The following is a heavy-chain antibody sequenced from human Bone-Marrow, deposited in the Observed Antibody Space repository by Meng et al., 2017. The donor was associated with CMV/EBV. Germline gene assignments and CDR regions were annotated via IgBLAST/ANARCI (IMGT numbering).Heavy chain of an antibody. V-gene: IGHV1-18*01. D-gene: IGHD4-23*01. J-gene: IGHJ4*02. CDR1: GYTFTSYG. CDR3: AVGVPVVTGY. Sequence: ASAKVSCKASGYTFTSYGISWVRQAPGQGLEWMGWLSAYNGNTNYAQKLQGRVTITADNSTSTGYMELSSLRSEDTAVYYCAVGVPVVTGYWGQGALVTVSS. CDR2: LSAYNGNT.